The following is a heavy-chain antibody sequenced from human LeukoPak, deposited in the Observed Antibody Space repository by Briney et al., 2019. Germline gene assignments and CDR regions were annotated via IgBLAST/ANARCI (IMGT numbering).Heavy chain of an antibody. CDR3: ARVEYQLLIGGMGYFDF. D-gene: IGHD2-2*01. CDR2: ISGSGGTT. CDR1: RFTLSSYA. V-gene: IGHV3-23*01. J-gene: IGHJ4*02. Sequence: PGGSLRLSCAASRFTLSSYAMSWVRQAPGKGLEWVSAISGSGGTTYYAESVKGRFTISRDSSKNTLYLQMNSLRAEDTAVYYCARVEYQLLIGGMGYFDFWGQGTLVTVSS.